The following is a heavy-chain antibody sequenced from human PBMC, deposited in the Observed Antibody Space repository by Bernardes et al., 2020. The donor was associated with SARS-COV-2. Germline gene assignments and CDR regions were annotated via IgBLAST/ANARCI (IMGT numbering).Heavy chain of an antibody. CDR2: ISWNSGST. J-gene: IGHJ4*02. D-gene: IGHD5-18*01. CDR3: AKDPGYGTRTGEFDY. CDR1: GFTFDDYA. Sequence: GGSLRLSCAASGFTFDDYAMHWVRQAPGKGLEWVSGISWNSGSTDYADSVKGRFTISRDNAKNSLYLQMNSLRAEDTALYYCAKDPGYGTRTGEFDYWGQGTLVTVSS. V-gene: IGHV3-9*01.